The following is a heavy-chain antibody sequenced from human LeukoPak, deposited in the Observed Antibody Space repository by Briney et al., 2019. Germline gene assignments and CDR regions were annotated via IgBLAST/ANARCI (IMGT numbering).Heavy chain of an antibody. V-gene: IGHV1-46*01. CDR1: GYTFTRYY. J-gene: IGHJ5*02. Sequence: GASVKVSCKASGYTFTRYYMNWVRQAPGQGLEWMGTINPSGGRTSYAQRFQGRVTMTRDTSTSTVYMELSSLRSEDTAVYYCARDLLDYNGSDSYYTNWFDPWGQGTLVTVSS. CDR3: ARDLLDYNGSDSYYTNWFDP. D-gene: IGHD3-10*01. CDR2: INPSGGRT.